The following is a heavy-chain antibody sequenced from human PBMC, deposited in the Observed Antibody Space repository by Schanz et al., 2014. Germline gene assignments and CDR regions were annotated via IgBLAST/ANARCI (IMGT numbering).Heavy chain of an antibody. V-gene: IGHV3-30*18. CDR1: GFTFSSYG. D-gene: IGHD2-8*02. J-gene: IGHJ4*02. CDR2: ISYDGNNE. Sequence: QVQVVESGGGVVQPGRSLRLSCEASGFTFSSYGMHWVRQAPGKGLEWVAVISYDGNNEDYADSVKGRFSISRDNSQNTLYLQMDSLRPEDTAVYFCAKDTGYCHGGACYCFEYWGLGILVTVSS. CDR3: AKDTGYCHGGACYCFEY.